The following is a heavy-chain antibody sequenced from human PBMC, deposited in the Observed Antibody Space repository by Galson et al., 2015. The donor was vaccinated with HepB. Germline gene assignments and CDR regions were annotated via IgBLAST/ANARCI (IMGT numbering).Heavy chain of an antibody. Sequence: SVKVSCKASGYTFTGYSTHWVRQAPGQGLEWMGRINPNSGGTNYAQKFQGRVTMTRDTSISTAYMELSRLRSDDTAVYYCARASSLYSSGREDYFDYWGQGTLVTVSS. CDR1: GYTFTGYS. CDR2: INPNSGGT. D-gene: IGHD6-19*01. J-gene: IGHJ4*02. V-gene: IGHV1-2*06. CDR3: ARASSLYSSGREDYFDY.